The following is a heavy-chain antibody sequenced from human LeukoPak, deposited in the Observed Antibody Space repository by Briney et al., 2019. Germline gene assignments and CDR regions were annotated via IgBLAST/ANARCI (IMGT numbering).Heavy chain of an antibody. CDR2: IYSGGAT. Sequence: GGSLRLSCAASGITVSTNYMSWVRQAPGKGLEWVSIIYSGGATFYADSVKGRFTISRDNSKNTLYLQMNSLRAEDTAVYYCANPNLSWGQGTLVTVSS. V-gene: IGHV3-66*02. CDR1: GITVSTNY. CDR3: ANPNLS. J-gene: IGHJ5*02.